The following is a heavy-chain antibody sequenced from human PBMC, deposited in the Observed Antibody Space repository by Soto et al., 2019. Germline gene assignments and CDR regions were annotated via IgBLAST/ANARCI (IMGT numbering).Heavy chain of an antibody. CDR2: AYQSADA. Sequence: PSETLSLTGTVSGVPIRSYFCTWIRQPPWKGLEWIGFAYQSADANYNPSLRNRATISTDPAKRHFSLGLSSVTAADTALYYCAGSNNRGVTVDYLGQGALVTFSS. CDR3: AGSNNRGVTVDY. J-gene: IGHJ4*02. CDR1: GVPIRSYF. D-gene: IGHD3-10*01. V-gene: IGHV4-59*13.